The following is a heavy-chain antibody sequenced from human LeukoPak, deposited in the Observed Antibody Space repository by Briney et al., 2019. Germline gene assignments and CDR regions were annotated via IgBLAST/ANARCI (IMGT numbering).Heavy chain of an antibody. D-gene: IGHD3-22*01. J-gene: IGHJ4*02. CDR1: GYTFTSYD. CDR2: MNPNSGNT. Sequence: GASVKVSCKASGYTFTSYDINWVRQATGQGLEWMGWMNPNSGNTGYAQKFQGRVTMTRNTSISTAYMGLSSLRSEDTAVYYCAANAPDSSGYKLDYWGQGTLVTVSS. CDR3: AANAPDSSGYKLDY. V-gene: IGHV1-8*01.